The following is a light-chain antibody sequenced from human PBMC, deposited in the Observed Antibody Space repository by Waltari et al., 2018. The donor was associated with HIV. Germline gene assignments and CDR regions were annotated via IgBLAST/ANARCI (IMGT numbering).Light chain of an antibody. J-gene: IGLJ2*01. CDR2: EVS. V-gene: IGLV2-23*02. CDR3: CSYARSGIP. Sequence: QSALTQPDSVSGSFGQSITIYCTGPSSDVGGYNLVYWYQYHPGKAPKLTIYEVSNRPSVVSNRFSGSKSGNTASLTVSGVQAEDGAHYYCCSYARSGIPFGGGTKLTVL. CDR1: SSDVGGYNL.